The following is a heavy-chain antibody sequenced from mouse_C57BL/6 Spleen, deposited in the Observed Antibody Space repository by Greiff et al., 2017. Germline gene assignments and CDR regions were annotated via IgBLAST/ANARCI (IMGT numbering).Heavy chain of an antibody. CDR3: ASEDSSCYRLAY. CDR2: IWGVGST. Sequence: VQVVESGPGLVAPSQSLSITCTVSGFSLTSYGVDWVRQSPGKGLEWLGVIWGVGSTNYYSALKSRLSISKDNSKIQVFLKTNTLQTDDTAMYYGASEDSSCYRLAYWGKGTMVTVSA. D-gene: IGHD3-2*02. CDR1: GFSLTSYG. J-gene: IGHJ3*01. V-gene: IGHV2-6*01.